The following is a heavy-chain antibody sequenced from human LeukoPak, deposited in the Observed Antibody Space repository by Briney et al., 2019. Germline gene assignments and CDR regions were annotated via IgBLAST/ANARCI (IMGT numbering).Heavy chain of an antibody. Sequence: SETLSLTCTVSGGSISNYHWSWIRQPPGKGLEWIGYIHDDGSTNFNPSLQSRVIISVDTSKSQFSLRLSSVTAADTAVYYCARSYYYGSGNVVFDHWGQGSLVTVSS. CDR3: ARSYYYGSGNVVFDH. J-gene: IGHJ4*02. V-gene: IGHV4-59*01. CDR2: IHDDGST. CDR1: GGSISNYH. D-gene: IGHD3-10*01.